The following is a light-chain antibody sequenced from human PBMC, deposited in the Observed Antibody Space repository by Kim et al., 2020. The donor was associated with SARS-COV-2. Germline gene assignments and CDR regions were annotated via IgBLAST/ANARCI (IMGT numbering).Light chain of an antibody. Sequence: LTCTLSMGYSNYKVDWYQQRPGKGLRFVMRVGTGGIVGSKGDGIPDRFSVLGSGLNRYLTIKNIQEEDESDYHCGADHGSGSNFVVFGGGTQLTVL. CDR1: MGYSNYK. J-gene: IGLJ3*02. CDR2: VGTGGIVG. V-gene: IGLV9-49*01. CDR3: GADHGSGSNFVV.